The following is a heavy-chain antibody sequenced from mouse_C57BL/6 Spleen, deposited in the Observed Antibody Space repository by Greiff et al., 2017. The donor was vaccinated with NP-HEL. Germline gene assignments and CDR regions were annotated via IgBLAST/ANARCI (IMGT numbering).Heavy chain of an antibody. CDR1: GYTFTSYW. J-gene: IGHJ4*01. V-gene: IGHV1-69*01. Sequence: VQLQQPGAELVMPGASVKLSCKASGYTFTSYWMHWVKQRPGQGLEWIGEIDPSDSYTNYNQKFKGKSTLTVDKSSSTAYMQLSSLTSEDSAVYYCARPLTTVVPLAMDYWGQGTSVTVSS. CDR3: ARPLTTVVPLAMDY. D-gene: IGHD1-1*01. CDR2: IDPSDSYT.